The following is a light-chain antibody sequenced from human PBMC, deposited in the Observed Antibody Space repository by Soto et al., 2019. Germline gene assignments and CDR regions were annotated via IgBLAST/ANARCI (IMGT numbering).Light chain of an antibody. CDR1: QSVSSY. CDR3: QQRSNWAPGYT. J-gene: IGKJ2*01. V-gene: IGKV3-11*01. Sequence: EIVLTQSPATLSLSPGERATLSCRASQSVSSYLAWYQQKPGQAPRLLIYDASNRATGIPARFSGSGSGTDFTLTLSSLEPEDFAVYYYQQRSNWAPGYTFGQGTKLEIK. CDR2: DAS.